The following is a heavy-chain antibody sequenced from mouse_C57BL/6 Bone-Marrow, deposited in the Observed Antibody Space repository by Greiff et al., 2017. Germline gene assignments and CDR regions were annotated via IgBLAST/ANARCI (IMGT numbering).Heavy chain of an antibody. CDR2: IYPRDGST. V-gene: IGHV1-85*01. D-gene: IGHD2-3*01. CDR1: GYTFTSYD. J-gene: IGHJ3*01. Sequence: QVQLKQSGPELVKPGASVKLSCKASGYTFTSYDINWVKQRPGQGLEWIGWIYPRDGSTKYNEKFKGKATLTVDTSSSTAYMELHSLTSEDSAVYFCARGKRDGYFAWFAYWGQGTLVTVSA. CDR3: ARGKRDGYFAWFAY.